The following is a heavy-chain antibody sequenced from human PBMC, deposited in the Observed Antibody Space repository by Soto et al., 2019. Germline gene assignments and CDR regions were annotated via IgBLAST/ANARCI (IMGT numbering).Heavy chain of an antibody. Sequence: SETLSLTCAVYGGSFSGYYWSWIRQPPGKGLEWIGEINHSGSTNYNPSLKSRVTISVDTSKNQFSLKLSSVTAADTAVYYCARARKTKYSSGWYADYWGQGTLVTVSS. D-gene: IGHD6-19*01. CDR1: GGSFSGYY. CDR2: INHSGST. J-gene: IGHJ4*02. V-gene: IGHV4-34*01. CDR3: ARARKTKYSSGWYADY.